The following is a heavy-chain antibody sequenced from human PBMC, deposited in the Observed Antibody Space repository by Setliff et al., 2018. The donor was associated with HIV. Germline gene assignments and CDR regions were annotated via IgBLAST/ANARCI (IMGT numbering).Heavy chain of an antibody. CDR3: AREYSSSSAGGYFDY. D-gene: IGHD6-6*01. V-gene: IGHV1-69*13. CDR1: GGTFSSYA. J-gene: IGHJ4*02. CDR2: IIPIFGTA. Sequence: SVKVSCKASGGTFSSYAISWVRQAPGQGLEWMGGIIPIFGTANYAQKFQGRVTITADESTSTAYMELSSLRSEDTAVYYCAREYSSSSAGGYFDYWGRGTLVTVSS.